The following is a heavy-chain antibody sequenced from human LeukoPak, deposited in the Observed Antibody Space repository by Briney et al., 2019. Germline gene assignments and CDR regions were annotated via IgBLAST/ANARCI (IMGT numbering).Heavy chain of an antibody. D-gene: IGHD6-19*01. CDR2: ISPSSGAT. CDR1: GYTFTGYY. V-gene: IGHV1-2*02. J-gene: IGHJ6*02. Sequence: GASVKVSCKASGYTFTGYYIHWVRQAPGQGLEWVGWISPSSGATNCAQKFRGRVTLTRDTSISTAYMDLNRLGSDDTALYYCAGSRVLVSGRGWGMDVWGQGTTVTVSS. CDR3: AGSRVLVSGRGWGMDV.